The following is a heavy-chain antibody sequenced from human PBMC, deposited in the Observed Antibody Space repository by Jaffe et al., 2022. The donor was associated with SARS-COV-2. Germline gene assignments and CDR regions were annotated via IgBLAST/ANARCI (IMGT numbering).Heavy chain of an antibody. V-gene: IGHV3-23*04. J-gene: IGHJ4*02. CDR2: ISVGGRAT. D-gene: IGHD3-16*01. CDR3: AKDPWGYEPDRADS. Sequence: EVQLVESGGGLVQPGESLRLSCAASGFTFRSYAMSWVRQAPGKGLEWVSAISVGGRATYYADSVKGRFTISRDDPKTTVSLQMNSLRDEDTAIYYCAKDPWGYEPDRADSWGQGTLVTVSS. CDR1: GFTFRSYA.